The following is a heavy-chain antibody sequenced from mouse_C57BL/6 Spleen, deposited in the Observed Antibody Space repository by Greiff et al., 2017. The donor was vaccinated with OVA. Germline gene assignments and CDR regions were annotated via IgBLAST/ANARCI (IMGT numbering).Heavy chain of an antibody. CDR3: ARYYSNYVGDYFDY. CDR2: INPNNGGT. CDR1: GYTFTDYY. D-gene: IGHD2-5*01. J-gene: IGHJ2*01. Sequence: EVQLQQSGPELVKPGASVKISCKASGYTFTDYYMNWVKQSHGKSLEWIGDINPNNGGTSYNQKFKGKATLTVDKSSSTAYMELRSLTSEDSAVYYCARYYSNYVGDYFDYWGQGTTLTVSS. V-gene: IGHV1-26*01.